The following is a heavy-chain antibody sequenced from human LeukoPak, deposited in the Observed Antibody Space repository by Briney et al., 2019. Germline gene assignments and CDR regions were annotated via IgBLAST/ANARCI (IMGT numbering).Heavy chain of an antibody. V-gene: IGHV3-23*01. CDR1: GFTFSSYS. CDR3: AKGYRYFDY. J-gene: IGHJ4*02. D-gene: IGHD4-11*01. Sequence: GGSLRLSCAASGFTFSSYSMNWVRQAPGKGLEWVSGISGSGDRIYYVDSVQGRFTISRDNSKNTLYLQMNSLRAEDTAVYYCAKGYRYFDYWGQGTLVTVAS. CDR2: ISGSGDRI.